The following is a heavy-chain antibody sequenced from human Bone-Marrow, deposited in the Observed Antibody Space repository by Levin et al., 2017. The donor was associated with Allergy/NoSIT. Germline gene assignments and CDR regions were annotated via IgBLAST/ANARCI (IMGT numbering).Heavy chain of an antibody. CDR2: IYYSGST. Sequence: PSETLSLTCTVSGGSIRSSYWSWIRQPPGRGLEWIGYIYYSGSTNYNPSLKSRVTISVDTSKNQFSLKLSSVTAADTAVYYCARGGVTPGFDSWGQGTLVTVSS. V-gene: IGHV4-59*01. CDR3: ARGGVTPGFDS. J-gene: IGHJ4*02. D-gene: IGHD4-23*01. CDR1: GGSIRSSY.